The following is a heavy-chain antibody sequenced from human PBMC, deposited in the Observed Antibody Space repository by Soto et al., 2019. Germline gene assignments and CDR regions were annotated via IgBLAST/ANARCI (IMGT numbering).Heavy chain of an antibody. D-gene: IGHD3-3*01. V-gene: IGHV3-23*01. Sequence: GGSLRLSCAASGFTFSSYAMSWVRQAPGKGLEWVSAISGSGGSTYYADSVKGRFTISRDNSKNTLYLQMNSLGAEDTAVYYCARGHRADFWSGYYTPPDYYGMDVWGQGTTVTVSS. J-gene: IGHJ6*02. CDR2: ISGSGGST. CDR1: GFTFSSYA. CDR3: ARGHRADFWSGYYTPPDYYGMDV.